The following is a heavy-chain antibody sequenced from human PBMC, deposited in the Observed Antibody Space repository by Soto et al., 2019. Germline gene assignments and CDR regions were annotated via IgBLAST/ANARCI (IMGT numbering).Heavy chain of an antibody. CDR1: GFTVSDNY. Sequence: EVQLVESGGDLIQPGGSLRLSCAVSGFTVSDNYMSWVRQAPGKGLEWVSVIYRGGSTYYADSVKGRFTISRDNSKNTLYLQMNSLRAEDTAVYYCARGNPGNPFDYWGQGTLVTVSS. D-gene: IGHD6-13*01. CDR2: IYRGGST. CDR3: ARGNPGNPFDY. V-gene: IGHV3-53*01. J-gene: IGHJ4*02.